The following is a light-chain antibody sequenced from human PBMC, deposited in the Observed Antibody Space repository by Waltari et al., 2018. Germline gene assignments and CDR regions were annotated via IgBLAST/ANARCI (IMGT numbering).Light chain of an antibody. J-gene: IGKJ1*01. CDR1: QSISSW. CDR3: QQYNGYWT. V-gene: IGKV1-5*03. Sequence: DIQMTQSPSTLSASVGARVTITCRASQSISSWVAWYQQKPGTAPKLLIYKASTLESGVPSRFSGSGSGTEFTLTINSLQPDDFATYYCQQYNGYWTFGQGTKVEIK. CDR2: KAS.